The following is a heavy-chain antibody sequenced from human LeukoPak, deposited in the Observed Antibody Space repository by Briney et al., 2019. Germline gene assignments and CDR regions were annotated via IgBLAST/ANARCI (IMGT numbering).Heavy chain of an antibody. V-gene: IGHV3-13*05. CDR3: ARGKITMVRGVINDYGMDV. D-gene: IGHD3-10*01. J-gene: IGHJ6*04. CDR2: IGTAGDP. Sequence: GGPLRLSYEASGFTFSNYDLHWVRQATGKGLDCVSAIGTAGDPYYPGSVKGRFTISRENAKNSLYLQMNSLRAGDTAVYYCARGKITMVRGVINDYGMDVWGKGTTVTVSS. CDR1: GFTFSNYD.